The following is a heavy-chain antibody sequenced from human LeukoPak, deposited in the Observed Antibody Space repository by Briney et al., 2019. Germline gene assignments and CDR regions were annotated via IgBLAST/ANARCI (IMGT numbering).Heavy chain of an antibody. J-gene: IGHJ6*02. V-gene: IGHV1-46*01. CDR3: ARESSRYYYGMDV. CDR1: GYTFTSYY. CDR2: INPSGGST. Sequence: ASVKVSCKASGYTFTSYYMHWVRQAPGQGLEWMGIINPSGGSTSYAQKFQGRVTMTRDTSTSTVYMELSSLRSEDTAVCYCARESSRYYYGMDVWGQGTTVTVSS. D-gene: IGHD3-10*01.